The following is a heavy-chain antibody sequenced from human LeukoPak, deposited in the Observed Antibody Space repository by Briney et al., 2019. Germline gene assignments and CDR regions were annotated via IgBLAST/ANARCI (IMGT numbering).Heavy chain of an antibody. CDR3: VKGLDYSSSQMDS. D-gene: IGHD6-6*01. Sequence: GALRLSCSASGFTFKSYAMQWVPQAPGEGLEYVSSINTNGANTYYADSVKGRFTISRDNSRNTVYVQMNSLTPEDTAVYYCVKGLDYSSSQMDSWGQGTLVTVSS. V-gene: IGHV3-64*05. CDR1: GFTFKSYA. J-gene: IGHJ4*02. CDR2: INTNGANT.